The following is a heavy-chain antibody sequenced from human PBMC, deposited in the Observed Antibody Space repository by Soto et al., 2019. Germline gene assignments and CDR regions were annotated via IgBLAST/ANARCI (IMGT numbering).Heavy chain of an antibody. CDR3: ARVVRGHLIYFDY. V-gene: IGHV4-31*03. CDR1: GGSISSGGYY. CDR2: IYYSGST. D-gene: IGHD3-10*01. J-gene: IGHJ4*02. Sequence: SETLSLTCTVSGGSISSGGYYWSWIRQHPGKGLEWIGYIYYSGSTYYNPSLKSRVTISVDTSKNQFSLKLSSVTAADTAVYYCARVVRGHLIYFDYWGQGTLVTVSS.